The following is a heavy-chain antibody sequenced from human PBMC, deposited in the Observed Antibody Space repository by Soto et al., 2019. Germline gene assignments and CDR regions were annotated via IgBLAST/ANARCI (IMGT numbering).Heavy chain of an antibody. CDR1: GFTFSSYA. Sequence: GSLRLSCSASGFTFSSYAMHWVRQAPGKGLEYVSAISSNGGSTYYADSVKGRFTISRDNSKNTLYLQMSSLRAEDTAAYYCVKRGGSYGMDVWGQGTTVTVSS. D-gene: IGHD5-12*01. CDR3: VKRGGSYGMDV. J-gene: IGHJ6*02. V-gene: IGHV3-64D*06. CDR2: ISSNGGST.